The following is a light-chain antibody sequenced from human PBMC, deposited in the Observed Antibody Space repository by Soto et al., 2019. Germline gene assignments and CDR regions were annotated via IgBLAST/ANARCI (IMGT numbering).Light chain of an antibody. J-gene: IGLJ2*01. V-gene: IGLV2-14*01. CDR1: SSDVGGYNF. CDR3: SSYTTSSTLV. Sequence: QSSLTQPACVSGSPGQSSTISYTGTSSDVGGYNFVSWYQQHPGKAPKFIIYEVSNRPSGISNRFSGSKSGNTASLTISGLQAEDEAAYYCSSYTTSSTLVFGGGTKLTVL. CDR2: EVS.